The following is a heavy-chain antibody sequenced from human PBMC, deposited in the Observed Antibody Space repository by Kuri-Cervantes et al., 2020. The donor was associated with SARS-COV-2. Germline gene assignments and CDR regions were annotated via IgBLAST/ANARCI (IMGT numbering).Heavy chain of an antibody. V-gene: IGHV3-30-3*01. D-gene: IGHD5-24*01. CDR3: ARGWDAFDI. CDR1: GFTFSSYA. Sequence: GESLKISCAASGFTFSSYAMHWVRQAPGKGLEWVAVISYDGSNKYYADSAKGRFTISRDNSKNTLYLQMNSLRAGDTAVYYCARGWDAFDIWGQGTMVTVSS. CDR2: ISYDGSNK. J-gene: IGHJ3*02.